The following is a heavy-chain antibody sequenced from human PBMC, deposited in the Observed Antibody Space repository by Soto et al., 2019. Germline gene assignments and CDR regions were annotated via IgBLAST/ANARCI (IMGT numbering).Heavy chain of an antibody. CDR1: GYTFTSYD. V-gene: IGHV1-3*04. J-gene: IGHJ4*02. CDR3: ARESYSTIISCFDY. Sequence: ASVKVCCKASGYTFTSYDINWVRQATGQGLEWMGWINTVNGNTQYSQNFQGRVSFTRDTSASTAYMELSGLRSEDTSVYYCARESYSTIISCFDYRGQGTLVTV. D-gene: IGHD2-8*01. CDR2: INTVNGNT.